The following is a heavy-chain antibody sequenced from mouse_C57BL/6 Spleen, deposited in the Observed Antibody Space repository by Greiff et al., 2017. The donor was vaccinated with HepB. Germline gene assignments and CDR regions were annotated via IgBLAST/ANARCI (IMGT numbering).Heavy chain of an antibody. Sequence: LVESGPELVKPGASVKISCKASGYAFSSSWMNWVKQRPGKGLEWIGRIYPGDGDTNYNGKFKGKATLTADKSSSTAYMQLSSLTSEDSAVYFCARNYFSFDYWGQGTTLTVSS. J-gene: IGHJ2*01. D-gene: IGHD2-1*01. CDR1: GYAFSSSW. CDR2: IYPGDGDT. CDR3: ARNYFSFDY. V-gene: IGHV1-82*01.